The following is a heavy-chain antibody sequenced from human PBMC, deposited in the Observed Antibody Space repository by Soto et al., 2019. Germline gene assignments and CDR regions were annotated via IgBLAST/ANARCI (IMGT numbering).Heavy chain of an antibody. CDR1: GFTFGDYA. Sequence: LRLSCTASGFTFGDYAMSWFRQAPGKGLEWVGFIRSKAYGGTTEYAASVKGRFTISRDDSKSIAYLQMNSLKTEDTAVYYCTRDYYDSSGYDYFDYWGQGTLVTVSS. J-gene: IGHJ4*02. CDR2: IRSKAYGGTT. D-gene: IGHD3-22*01. V-gene: IGHV3-49*03. CDR3: TRDYYDSSGYDYFDY.